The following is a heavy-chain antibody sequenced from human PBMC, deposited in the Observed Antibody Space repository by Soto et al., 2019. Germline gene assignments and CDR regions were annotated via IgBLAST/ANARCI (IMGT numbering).Heavy chain of an antibody. J-gene: IGHJ3*02. D-gene: IGHD1-20*01. CDR1: GGSISSYY. CDR2: IYYSGST. Sequence: QVQLQESGPGLVKPSETLSLTCTVSGGSISSYYWCWIRQPPGKGLEWIGYIYYSGSTNYNPSLNSRVAISVDTSKNQFSLKLSSVTAADTAVYYCARRYGDGFDIWGQGTMVTVSP. V-gene: IGHV4-59*08. CDR3: ARRYGDGFDI.